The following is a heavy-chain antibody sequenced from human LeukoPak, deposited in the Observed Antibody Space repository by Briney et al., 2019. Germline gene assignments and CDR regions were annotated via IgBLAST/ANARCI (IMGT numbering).Heavy chain of an antibody. CDR1: GGTFSSYA. CDR2: IIPIFGTA. CDR3: ATRPRPRDDFSFDP. D-gene: IGHD3-3*01. V-gene: IGHV1-69*13. J-gene: IGHJ5*02. Sequence: SVKVSCKASGGTFSSYAISWVRQAPGQGLEWMGGIIPIFGTANYAQKFQGRVTITADESASTAYMELSSLRSEDTAVYYCATRPRPRDDFSFDPWGQGTLVTVSS.